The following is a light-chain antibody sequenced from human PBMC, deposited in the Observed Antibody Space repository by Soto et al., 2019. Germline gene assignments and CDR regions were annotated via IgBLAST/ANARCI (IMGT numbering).Light chain of an antibody. CDR1: SGHSSYI. CDR3: ETGDSNVV. J-gene: IGLJ2*01. V-gene: IGLV4-60*02. Sequence: QLVLTQSSSASASLGSSVKLTCTLSSGHSSYIIAWHQQQPGKAPRYLMKLEGSGSYNKGSGVPDRFSGSSSGADRYLTISNLQFEDEADYYCETGDSNVVFGGGTKLTVL. CDR2: LEGSGSY.